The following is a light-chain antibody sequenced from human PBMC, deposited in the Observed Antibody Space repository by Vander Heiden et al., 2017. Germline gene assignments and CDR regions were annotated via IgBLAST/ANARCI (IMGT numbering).Light chain of an antibody. J-gene: IGKJ1*01. CDR1: QSVSSY. CDR3: QQRNSWPRT. Sequence: FVLQQTPATLSLSPGERATLSCRASQSVSSYLNWYQQKPGKAPRLLIYDASSRATGIPARFSGSGSGTDFTLTISSLQPEDFAAYYCQQRNSWPRTFGQGTKVEIK. CDR2: DAS. V-gene: IGKV3-11*01.